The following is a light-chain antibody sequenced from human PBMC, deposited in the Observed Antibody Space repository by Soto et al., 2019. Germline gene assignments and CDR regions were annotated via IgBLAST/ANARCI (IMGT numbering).Light chain of an antibody. Sequence: QPVLTQSPSASASLGASVKLTCTLSSWHSSYAIAWHQQQPEKGPRYLMKLNSDGSHSKGDGIPDRFSGSSSGAERYLTISSLQSEDEADYYCQTWGTGIRVFGGGTKQTVL. V-gene: IGLV4-69*01. CDR3: QTWGTGIRV. J-gene: IGLJ3*02. CDR2: LNSDGSH. CDR1: SWHSSYA.